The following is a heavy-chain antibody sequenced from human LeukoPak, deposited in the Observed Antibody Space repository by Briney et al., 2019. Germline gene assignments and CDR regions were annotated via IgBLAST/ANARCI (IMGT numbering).Heavy chain of an antibody. D-gene: IGHD3-10*01. CDR2: ISRSSTTI. CDR1: GFTFSSYR. V-gene: IGHV3-48*02. CDR3: ARDHRSGSGSGTQANDY. Sequence: GSLRLSCAASGFTFSSYRMNWVRQAPGKGLEWVSYISRSSTTIYYADSVKGRFTISRDNAKNSLYLQMNSLRDEDTAVYYCARDHRSGSGSGTQANDYWGQGTLVTVSS. J-gene: IGHJ4*02.